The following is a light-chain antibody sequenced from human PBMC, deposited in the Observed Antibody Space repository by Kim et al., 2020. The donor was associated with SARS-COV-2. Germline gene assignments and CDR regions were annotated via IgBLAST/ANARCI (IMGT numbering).Light chain of an antibody. V-gene: IGLV3-19*01. CDR3: NSRDSSGNHLGV. Sequence: GQTARITSQGDSLRSYYASWYQQKPGQAPVLVIYGKNNRPSGIPDRFSGSSSGNTASLTITGAQAEDETDYYCNSRDSSGNHLGVFGGGTKLTVL. J-gene: IGLJ2*01. CDR1: SLRSYY. CDR2: GKN.